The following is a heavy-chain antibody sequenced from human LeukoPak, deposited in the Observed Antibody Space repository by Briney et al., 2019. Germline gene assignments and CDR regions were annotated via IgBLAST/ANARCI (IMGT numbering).Heavy chain of an antibody. V-gene: IGHV1-18*01. CDR1: GYTFTCYG. J-gene: IGHJ5*02. CDR2: ISAYNGNT. Sequence: ASVKVSCKASGYTFTCYGISWVRQAPGQGLEWMGLISAYNGNTNYAQKLQGRVTMTTDTSTSTAYMELRSMRSDDTAVYYCARFGVVVVADNWFDPWGQGTLVTVSS. CDR3: ARFGVVVVADNWFDP. D-gene: IGHD2-15*01.